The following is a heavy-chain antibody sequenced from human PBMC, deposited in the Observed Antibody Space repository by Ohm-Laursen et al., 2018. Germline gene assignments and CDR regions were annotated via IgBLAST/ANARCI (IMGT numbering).Heavy chain of an antibody. V-gene: IGHV4-38-2*02. CDR3: ARGYFYDNSGYPDSFDY. CDR2: IYHSGST. CDR1: GYSISSGYF. J-gene: IGHJ4*02. D-gene: IGHD3-22*01. Sequence: GTLSLTCTVSGYSISSGYFWGWIRQPPGKGLEWIGTIYHSGSTYYNPSLKSRVTISLDTSKNQFSLKLNSVTAADTAVYYCARGYFYDNSGYPDSFDYWGQGTLVTVSS.